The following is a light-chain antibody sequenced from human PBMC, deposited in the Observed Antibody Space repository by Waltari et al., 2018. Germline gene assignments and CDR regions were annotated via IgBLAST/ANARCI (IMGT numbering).Light chain of an antibody. CDR1: QGISSY. CDR3: QQLSSYRVT. Sequence: DIQLTQSPSFLSASVGDRVPITPRASQGISSYLAWFQRKPGKAPNLLIYGASTLQSGVPSRFSGSASGTALTLTISSLQPEDVTTYYCQQLSSYRVTCGQGTRLEIK. J-gene: IGKJ5*01. CDR2: GAS. V-gene: IGKV1-9*01.